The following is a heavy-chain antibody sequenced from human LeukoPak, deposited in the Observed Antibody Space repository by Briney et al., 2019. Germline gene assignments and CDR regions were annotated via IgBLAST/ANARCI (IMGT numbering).Heavy chain of an antibody. J-gene: IGHJ2*01. D-gene: IGHD2-2*01. CDR1: GGSVSSGSYY. V-gene: IGHV4-61*01. CDR3: ARDFRVPAAAYWYFDL. CDR2: IYYSGST. Sequence: SETLSLTCTVSGGSVSSGSYYWSWIRQPPGKGLEWIGYIYYSGSTNYNPSLKGRVTISVDTSKNQFSLKLSSVTAADTAVYYCARDFRVPAAAYWYFDLWGRGTLVTVSS.